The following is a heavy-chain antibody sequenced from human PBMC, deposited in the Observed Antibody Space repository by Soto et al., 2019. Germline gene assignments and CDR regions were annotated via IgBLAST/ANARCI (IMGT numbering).Heavy chain of an antibody. CDR2: IYYSGST. CDR3: ARSEAYGSGSYLFDP. CDR1: GGSISSGGYY. D-gene: IGHD3-10*01. V-gene: IGHV4-31*02. J-gene: IGHJ5*02. Sequence: SETLSLTCTVSGGSISSGGYYWSWIRQHPGKGLEWIGYIYYSGSTYYNPSLKSRVTISVDPSKNQLSLKLSSVTAADPAVYYCARSEAYGSGSYLFDPWGQGTLVTVSS.